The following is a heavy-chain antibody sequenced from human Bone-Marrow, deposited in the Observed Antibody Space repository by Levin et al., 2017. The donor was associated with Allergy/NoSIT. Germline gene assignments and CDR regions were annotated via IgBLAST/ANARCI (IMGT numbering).Heavy chain of an antibody. Sequence: ASVKVSCKASGGIFSTYVISWVRQAPGQGLEWMGGIVPIFGTTHYAQKLQGRITITADKSTSTAYMELSSLRSEDTAVYYCARGVYYYYYMDVWGKGTTVAVSS. V-gene: IGHV1-69*06. CDR2: IVPIFGTT. CDR3: ARGVYYYYYMDV. J-gene: IGHJ6*03. CDR1: GGIFSTYV.